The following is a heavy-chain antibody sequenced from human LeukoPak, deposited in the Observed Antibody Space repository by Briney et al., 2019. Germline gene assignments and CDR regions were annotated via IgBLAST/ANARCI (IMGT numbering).Heavy chain of an antibody. CDR2: INPSGGST. Sequence: ASVKVPCKASGYTFTSYYMHWVRQAPGQGLEWMGIINPSGGSTSYAQKFQGRVTMTTDTSTSTAYMELRSLRSDDTAVYYCATQAPKAYYDSSGYYFPGAFDIWGQGTMVTVSS. CDR1: GYTFTSYY. D-gene: IGHD3-22*01. J-gene: IGHJ3*02. CDR3: ATQAPKAYYDSSGYYFPGAFDI. V-gene: IGHV1-46*01.